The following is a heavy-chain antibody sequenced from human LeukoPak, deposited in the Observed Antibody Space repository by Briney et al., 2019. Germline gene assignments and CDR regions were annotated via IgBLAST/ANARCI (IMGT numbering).Heavy chain of an antibody. CDR2: IDFTSRYI. Sequence: PGGSLRLSCAASGFTFSSYSMNWVRQAPGKGLEWVSSIDFTSRYIYNADSVKGRFTISRDNAKNSLYLQMNSLRAEDTAVYYCARADSVMVRGLIRYYYGMDVWGQGTTVTVSS. D-gene: IGHD3-10*01. J-gene: IGHJ6*02. CDR1: GFTFSSYS. V-gene: IGHV3-21*01. CDR3: ARADSVMVRGLIRYYYGMDV.